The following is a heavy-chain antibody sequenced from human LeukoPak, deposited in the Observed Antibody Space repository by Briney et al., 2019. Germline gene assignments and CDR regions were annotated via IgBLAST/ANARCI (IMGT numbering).Heavy chain of an antibody. D-gene: IGHD2-2*01. CDR1: GFTFSSYA. V-gene: IGHV3-23*01. CDR2: ISGSGGST. J-gene: IGHJ4*02. Sequence: GGSLRLSCAASGFTFSSYAMSWVRQAPGKGLEWGSAISGSGGSTYYAHSVKGRFTISRDNSENTLYLQMNSLRAEDTAVYYCAKFAWDIVVVPAANFDNWGQGTLVTVSS. CDR3: AKFAWDIVVVPAANFDN.